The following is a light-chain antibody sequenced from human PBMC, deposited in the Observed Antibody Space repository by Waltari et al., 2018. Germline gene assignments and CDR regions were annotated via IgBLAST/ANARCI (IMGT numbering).Light chain of an antibody. CDR3: QQSENLPLT. Sequence: DTQMTQSPSSLSASVGDSVTITCQASQDISSYLNWYQQKPGKAPKLLIYDASNLETGVPSRFNGSGSGTDFTFTISSLQPEDIAAYYCQQSENLPLTFGGGTKVEIK. CDR1: QDISSY. CDR2: DAS. V-gene: IGKV1-33*01. J-gene: IGKJ4*01.